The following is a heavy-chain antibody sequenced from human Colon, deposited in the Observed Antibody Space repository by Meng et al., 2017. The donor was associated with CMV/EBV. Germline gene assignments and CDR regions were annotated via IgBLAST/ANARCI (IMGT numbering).Heavy chain of an antibody. D-gene: IGHD2-8*01. CDR1: GFVFDDFH. CDR3: AKDRGCDSLRCFAWWFHP. CDR2: ISYDERNT. J-gene: IGHJ5*02. V-gene: IGHV3-43*01. Sequence: GESLKISCVGSGFVFDDFHIHWVRQVPGKGLEWVADISYDERNTYYAASVKGRFTISRDNSKRTVFLQMNDLRTEDSGTYYRAKDRGCDSLRCFAWWFHPWGQGTLVTVSS.